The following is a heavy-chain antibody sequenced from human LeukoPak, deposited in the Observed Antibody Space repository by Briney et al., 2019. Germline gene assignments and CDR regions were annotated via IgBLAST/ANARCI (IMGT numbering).Heavy chain of an antibody. D-gene: IGHD3-3*01. J-gene: IGHJ4*02. Sequence: KPSETLSLTCSVSGGSIISSNYYWGWIRQPPGKGLEWIGSIYQSGSGSSYYNPSLKSRVTISGDTSKNQFSLRLSSVTAADTAVYYCASTLRFLPYRRFDYWGQGTLVTVPS. V-gene: IGHV4-39*01. CDR3: ASTLRFLPYRRFDY. CDR2: IYQSGSGSS. CDR1: GGSIISSNYY.